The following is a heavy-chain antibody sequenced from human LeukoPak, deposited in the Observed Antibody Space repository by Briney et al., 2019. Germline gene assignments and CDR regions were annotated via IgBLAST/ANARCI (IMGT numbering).Heavy chain of an antibody. Sequence: PSETLSPTCTVSGGSISSYYWSWIRQPPGKGLEWIGYIYYSGSTNYNPSLKSRVTISVDTSKNQFSLKLSSVTAADTAVYYCARDRNTLGAFDIWAKGQWSPSLQ. CDR2: IYYSGST. J-gene: IGHJ3*02. V-gene: IGHV4-59*01. CDR3: ARDRNTLGAFDI. D-gene: IGHD2-2*02. CDR1: GGSISSYY.